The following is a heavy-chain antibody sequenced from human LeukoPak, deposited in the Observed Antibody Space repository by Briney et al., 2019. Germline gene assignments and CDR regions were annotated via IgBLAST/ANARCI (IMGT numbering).Heavy chain of an antibody. Sequence: ASVKVSCKASGYTFTGYYMHWVRQAPGQGLEWMGIINPSAGSTSYAQKFQGRVTMTRDMSTSTVYMELSSLTSEDTAVYYRARGSSGKSGSYYYFDYWGQGILVTVSS. CDR3: ARGSSGKSGSYYYFDY. CDR2: INPSAGST. V-gene: IGHV1-46*01. CDR1: GYTFTGYY. D-gene: IGHD1-26*01. J-gene: IGHJ4*02.